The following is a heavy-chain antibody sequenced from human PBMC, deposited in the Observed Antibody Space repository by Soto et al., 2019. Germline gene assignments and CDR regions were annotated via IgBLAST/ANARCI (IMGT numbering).Heavy chain of an antibody. CDR3: ARSKRGYDPVGRWFDP. D-gene: IGHD5-12*01. CDR2: IIPIFGTA. V-gene: IGHV1-69*01. Sequence: QVQLVQSGAEVKKPGSSVKVSCKASGGTFSSYAISWVRQAPGQGLEWMGGIIPIFGTANYAQKFQGRVTITADETTSTAYMELSSLRSEDTAVYYCARSKRGYDPVGRWFDPWGQGTLVTVSS. CDR1: GGTFSSYA. J-gene: IGHJ5*02.